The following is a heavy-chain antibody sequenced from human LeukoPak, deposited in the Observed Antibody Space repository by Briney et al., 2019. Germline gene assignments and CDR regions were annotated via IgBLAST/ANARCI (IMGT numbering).Heavy chain of an antibody. CDR3: AKDGFLLWRGAFDT. V-gene: IGHV3-23*01. CDR1: GFTFSSYA. Sequence: GGSLRLSCAASGFTFSSYAMSWVRQAPGKGLEWVSAISGSGGSTYYTDSVKGRFTTSRDNSKNTLWLQMNSLRAEDTAVYYCAKDGFLLWRGAFDTWGQGTMVTVSS. D-gene: IGHD2-21*01. CDR2: ISGSGGST. J-gene: IGHJ3*02.